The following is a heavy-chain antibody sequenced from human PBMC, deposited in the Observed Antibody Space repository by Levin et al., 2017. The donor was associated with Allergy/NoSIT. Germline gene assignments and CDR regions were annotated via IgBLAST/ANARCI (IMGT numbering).Heavy chain of an antibody. CDR3: AKGSYSSGWSHFDY. Sequence: ASVKVSCAASGFTFSSYAMSWVRQAPGKGLEWVSAISGSGGSTYYADSVKGRFTISRDNSKNTLYLQMNSLRAEDTAVYYCAKGSYSSGWSHFDYWGQGTLVTVSS. J-gene: IGHJ4*02. D-gene: IGHD6-19*01. CDR1: GFTFSSYA. V-gene: IGHV3-23*01. CDR2: ISGSGGST.